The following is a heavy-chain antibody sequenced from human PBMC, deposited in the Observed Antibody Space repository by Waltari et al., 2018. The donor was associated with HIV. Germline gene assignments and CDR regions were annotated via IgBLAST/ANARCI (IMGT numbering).Heavy chain of an antibody. Sequence: EVQLLESGGALAQPGGSLRLSCAASGFPFSSSATRCVRRAPGKGLEWVSSISGSGGGTYYADSVEGRFTISRDNSKNTLSLQMNSLRAEDTALYYCAKQGWSVDQGEGYWGQGTLVTVSS. J-gene: IGHJ4*02. V-gene: IGHV3-23*01. CDR1: GFPFSSSA. CDR2: ISGSGGGT. CDR3: AKQGWSVDQGEGY. D-gene: IGHD3-3*01.